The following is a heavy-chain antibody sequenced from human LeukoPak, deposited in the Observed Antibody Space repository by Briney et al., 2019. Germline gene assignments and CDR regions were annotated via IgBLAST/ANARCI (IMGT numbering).Heavy chain of an antibody. Sequence: GGSLRLSCAASGFTFSSSAMNWVRQAPGKGLEWVSSINNVGSHIYYAGSVRGRFTISRDNAKNSLYLQMSSLRAEDTAVYYCASRRSGWPNDAFDIWGQGTMVAVTS. CDR1: GFTFSSSA. D-gene: IGHD6-19*01. V-gene: IGHV3-21*01. J-gene: IGHJ3*02. CDR3: ASRRSGWPNDAFDI. CDR2: INNVGSHI.